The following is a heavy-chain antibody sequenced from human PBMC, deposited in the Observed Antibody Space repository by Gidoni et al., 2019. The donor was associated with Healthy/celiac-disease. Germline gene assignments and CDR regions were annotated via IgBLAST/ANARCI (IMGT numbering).Heavy chain of an antibody. V-gene: IGHV4-30-2*01. CDR2: IYHSGST. Sequence: QLQLQESGSGLVKPSQTLSLTCAVSGGSISSGGYSWSWIRQPPGKGLEWIGYIYHSGSTYYNPSLKSRVTISVDRSKNQFSLKLSSVTAADTAVYYCAGLFYDSSAYHYYGLDVWGQGTTVTVSS. D-gene: IGHD3-22*01. CDR1: GGSISSGGYS. CDR3: AGLFYDSSAYHYYGLDV. J-gene: IGHJ6*02.